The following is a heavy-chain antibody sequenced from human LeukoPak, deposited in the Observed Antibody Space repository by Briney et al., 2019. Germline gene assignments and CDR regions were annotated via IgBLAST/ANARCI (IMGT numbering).Heavy chain of an antibody. Sequence: PGGSLRLSCAASGFTFSNAWMNWVRQAPGKGLEWVGRIKSKTDGGTTDYAAPVKGRFTISRDDSKNTLYLQMNSLKTEDTAVYYCTSFYDSREGPDGQQNEYWGQGTLVTVSS. D-gene: IGHD3-3*01. J-gene: IGHJ4*02. V-gene: IGHV3-15*07. CDR2: IKSKTDGGTT. CDR3: TSFYDSREGPDGQQNEY. CDR1: GFTFSNAW.